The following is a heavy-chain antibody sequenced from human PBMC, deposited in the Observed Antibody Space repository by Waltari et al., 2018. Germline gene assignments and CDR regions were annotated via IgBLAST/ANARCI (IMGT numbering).Heavy chain of an antibody. CDR3: TRGALNRRRSYGGYYYFGLDV. CDR2: MNPGSGNT. J-gene: IGHJ6*02. Sequence: QVQLVQSGAEVKKPGASVRVACQASGDTFKSHDLNWVGPATGQGLEWWGWMNPGSGNTGYAQNFQSRVTMTRDTSISTAYMEVNDLRSEDTAVYYCTRGALNRRRSYGGYYYFGLDVWGQGTMVTVSS. D-gene: IGHD2-15*01. V-gene: IGHV1-8*01. CDR1: GDTFKSHD.